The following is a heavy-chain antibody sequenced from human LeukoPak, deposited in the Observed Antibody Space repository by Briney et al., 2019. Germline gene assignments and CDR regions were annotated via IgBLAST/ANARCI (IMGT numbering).Heavy chain of an antibody. V-gene: IGHV1-2*02. J-gene: IGHJ4*02. Sequence: ASVKVSWKASGYTFNGFYMHWVRQAPGQGLELVGWINPYNGGTNFAQKFQGRVTLTRDTSIRTAYMELSRLRSDDTAVYYCARGGTYCTSNTCPDYWGQGTLVTVSS. CDR2: INPYNGGT. CDR1: GYTFNGFY. CDR3: ARGGTYCTSNTCPDY. D-gene: IGHD2-2*01.